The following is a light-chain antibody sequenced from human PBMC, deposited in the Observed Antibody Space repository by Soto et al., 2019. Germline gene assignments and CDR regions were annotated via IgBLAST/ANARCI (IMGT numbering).Light chain of an antibody. CDR2: SAS. Sequence: DIQVTQSPSSLSASVGDSFTITFRTSQRIGTFLNWYQQRQGRAPNLLISSASTLQSGVPSRFNAGGSGTDFTLTITSLQPEDSATYYCQLSYNAWTFGQGTKVDI. V-gene: IGKV1-39*01. CDR3: QLSYNAWT. J-gene: IGKJ1*01. CDR1: QRIGTF.